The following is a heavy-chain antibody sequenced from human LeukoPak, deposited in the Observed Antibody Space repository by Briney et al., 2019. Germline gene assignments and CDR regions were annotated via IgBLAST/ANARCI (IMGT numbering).Heavy chain of an antibody. Sequence: SETLSLTCTVSGYSISSGYYWDWIRQPPGKGLEWIGSIYHSGSTYYNPSLKSRVTISVDTSKNQFSLKLSSVTAADTAVYYCASLFYFWSGYYPFDYWGQGTLVTVSS. J-gene: IGHJ4*02. D-gene: IGHD3-3*01. CDR2: IYHSGST. CDR3: ASLFYFWSGYYPFDY. V-gene: IGHV4-38-2*02. CDR1: GYSISSGYY.